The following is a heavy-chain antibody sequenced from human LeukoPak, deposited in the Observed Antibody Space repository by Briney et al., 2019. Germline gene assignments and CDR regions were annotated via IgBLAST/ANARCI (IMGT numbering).Heavy chain of an antibody. CDR1: GGSISSYY. CDR2: IYYTGST. Sequence: PSETLSLTCTVSGGSISSYYWSWIRQPPGKGLEWIGYIYYTGSTNYNPSLKSRVTISVDTSKNQFSLKLSSVTAADTAVYYCARSKGIAAPGHSKFNFDYWGQGTLVTVSS. D-gene: IGHD6-13*01. CDR3: ARSKGIAAPGHSKFNFDY. J-gene: IGHJ4*02. V-gene: IGHV4-59*08.